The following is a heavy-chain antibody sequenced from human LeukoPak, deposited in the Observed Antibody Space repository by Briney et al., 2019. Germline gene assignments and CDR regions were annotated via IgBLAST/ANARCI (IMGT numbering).Heavy chain of an antibody. CDR3: ASLRASAGDY. V-gene: IGHV3-74*01. CDR2: ISTDGNIT. D-gene: IGHD6-13*01. J-gene: IGHJ4*02. Sequence: GGSLRLSCATSGFTFSSYWMQWVRQAPGKGLVWVSRISTDGNITTYADSVKGRFTIPRDNAKNTLYLQMNSLRAEDTALYYCASLRASAGDYWGQGTLVTVSS. CDR1: GFTFSSYW.